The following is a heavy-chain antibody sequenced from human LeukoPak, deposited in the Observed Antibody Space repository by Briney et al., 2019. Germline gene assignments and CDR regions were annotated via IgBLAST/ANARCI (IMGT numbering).Heavy chain of an antibody. CDR3: ARDKSLRYYFDY. J-gene: IGHJ4*02. V-gene: IGHV3-30-3*01. Sequence: PGGSLRLSCAASGFTFSSYAMHWVRQAPGKGLEWVAVISYDGSNKYNADSVKGRFTISRDNSKNTLYLQMNSLRAEDTAVYYCARDKSLRYYFDYWGQGTLVTVSS. CDR2: ISYDGSNK. CDR1: GFTFSSYA. D-gene: IGHD5-12*01.